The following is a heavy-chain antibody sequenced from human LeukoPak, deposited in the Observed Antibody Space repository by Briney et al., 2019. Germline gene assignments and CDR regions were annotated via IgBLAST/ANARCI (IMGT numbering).Heavy chain of an antibody. J-gene: IGHJ4*02. V-gene: IGHV1-46*01. CDR2: INPSGGST. D-gene: IGHD3-22*01. CDR3: ARDPRVFYDSSGYYDY. CDR1: GYTFTSYY. Sequence: ASVKVSCKASGYTFTSYYMHWVRQAPGQGLEWMGIINPSGGSTSYAQKFQGRVTMTTDTSTSTAYMELRSLRSDDTAVYYCARDPRVFYDSSGYYDYWGQGTLVTVSS.